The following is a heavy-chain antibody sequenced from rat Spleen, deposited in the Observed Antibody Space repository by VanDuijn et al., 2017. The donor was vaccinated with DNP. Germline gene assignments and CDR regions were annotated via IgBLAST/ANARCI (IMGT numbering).Heavy chain of an antibody. CDR3: AREGDYYDGYGDALDA. CDR1: GFTFSNYW. J-gene: IGHJ4*01. V-gene: IGHV5-58*01. Sequence: EVQLVETGGGLVQPGGSLKLSCVASGFTFSNYWMYWIRQAPGKGLEWVASITTGGVTTYYGDSVKGRFTISRDNAKNILYLQMNSLRSEDTATYYCAREGDYYDGYGDALDAWGQGTSVTVSS. CDR2: ITTGGVTT. D-gene: IGHD1-12*03.